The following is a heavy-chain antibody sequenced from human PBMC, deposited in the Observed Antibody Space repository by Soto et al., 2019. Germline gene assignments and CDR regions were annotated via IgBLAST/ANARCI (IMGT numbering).Heavy chain of an antibody. D-gene: IGHD2-15*01. CDR1: GFTVSSNY. CDR3: TRASRSVAATTFYGMDV. J-gene: IGHJ6*02. V-gene: IGHV3-66*01. Sequence: PWGSLRLSCAASGFTVSSNYMSWVRQAPGKGPEWVSVIYSGGSTYYADSVKGRFTISRDDSKSIAYLQMNSLKTEDTAVYYCTRASRSVAATTFYGMDVWGQGTTVTVSS. CDR2: IYSGGST.